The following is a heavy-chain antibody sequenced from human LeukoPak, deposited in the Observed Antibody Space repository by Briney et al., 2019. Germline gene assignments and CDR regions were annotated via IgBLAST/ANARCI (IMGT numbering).Heavy chain of an antibody. Sequence: ASVKVSCKASGYTFTSYGISWVRQAPGQGLEWMGWISAYNGNTNYAQKLQGRVTMTTDTSTSTAYMELRSLRSDDTAVYYCARDGVWYYDSSGYYSNAFDIWGQGTMVTVSS. J-gene: IGHJ3*02. CDR2: ISAYNGNT. D-gene: IGHD3-22*01. V-gene: IGHV1-18*01. CDR1: GYTFTSYG. CDR3: ARDGVWYYDSSGYYSNAFDI.